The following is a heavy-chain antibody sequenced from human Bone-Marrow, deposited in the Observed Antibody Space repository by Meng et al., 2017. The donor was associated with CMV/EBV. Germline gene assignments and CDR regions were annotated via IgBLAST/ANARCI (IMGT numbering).Heavy chain of an antibody. CDR1: GGSISSYY. D-gene: IGHD3-3*01. Sequence: SETLSLTCTVSGGSISSYYWSWIRQPPGKGLEWIGYIYYSGSTNYNPSLKSRVTISVDTSKNQFSLKLSSVTAADTAVYYCARGSLDFWSGLYAYWGQGTLVTVSS. CDR3: ARGSLDFWSGLYAY. CDR2: IYYSGST. V-gene: IGHV4-59*01. J-gene: IGHJ4*02.